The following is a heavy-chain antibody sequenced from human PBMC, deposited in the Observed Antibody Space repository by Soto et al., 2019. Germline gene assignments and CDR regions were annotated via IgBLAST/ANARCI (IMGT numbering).Heavy chain of an antibody. CDR2: IYHSGST. CDR1: GGSVSSGSYY. V-gene: IGHV4-30-2*01. Sequence: SETLSLTCTVSGGSVSSGSYYWSWIRQPPGKGLEWIGYIYHSGSTYYNPSLKSRVTISVDRSKNQFSLKLSSVTAADTAVYYCARVHHITMTTHYYFDYWGQGTLVTVSS. D-gene: IGHD3-22*01. CDR3: ARVHHITMTTHYYFDY. J-gene: IGHJ4*02.